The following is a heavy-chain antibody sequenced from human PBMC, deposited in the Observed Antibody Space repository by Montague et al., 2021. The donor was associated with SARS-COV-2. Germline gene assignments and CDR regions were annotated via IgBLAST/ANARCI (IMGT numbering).Heavy chain of an antibody. J-gene: IGHJ4*02. CDR1: GESFSGYY. Sequence: SETLSLTCAVYGESFSGYYWCWIRQPPGKGLEWVWEINHSGRTNNNPSLKRRVIISVDTSMNQFSLKLSSVTTADTAVYYCARRGSAVWGVTVSAELDYWGQGTLVIVSS. CDR3: ARRGSAVWGVTVSAELDY. V-gene: IGHV4-34*01. CDR2: INHSGRT. D-gene: IGHD3-10*01.